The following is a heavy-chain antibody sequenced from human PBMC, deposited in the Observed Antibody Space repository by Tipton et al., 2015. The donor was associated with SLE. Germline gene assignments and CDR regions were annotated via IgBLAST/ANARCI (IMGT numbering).Heavy chain of an antibody. Sequence: SLRLSCAASGFTFSAYAMNWVRQAPGKGLGWISYLSRSSTTIFYADSVKGRFTISRDNVKNSLHLQMNNLRPEDTAVYYCARGYMVQGIYIYLDYWGQGTLVTVSS. J-gene: IGHJ4*02. D-gene: IGHD3-10*01. CDR1: GFTFSAYA. CDR2: LSRSSTTI. V-gene: IGHV3-48*01. CDR3: ARGYMVQGIYIYLDY.